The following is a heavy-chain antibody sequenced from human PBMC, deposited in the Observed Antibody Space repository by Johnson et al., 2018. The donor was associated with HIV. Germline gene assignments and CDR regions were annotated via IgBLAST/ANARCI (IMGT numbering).Heavy chain of an antibody. V-gene: IGHV3-74*01. CDR3: ARVQLLADDVFNI. J-gene: IGHJ3*02. D-gene: IGHD3-10*01. CDR2: INSDGSST. CDR1: GFTFSTNW. Sequence: VQLVESGGDLVQPGGSLRLSCVGSGFTFSTNWMHWVRQAPGTGLVWVSRINSDGSSTSYADSVKGRFTISRDNAKNTLYLQMDSLGAEDTAVYYCARVQLLADDVFNIWGQGTMVTVSS.